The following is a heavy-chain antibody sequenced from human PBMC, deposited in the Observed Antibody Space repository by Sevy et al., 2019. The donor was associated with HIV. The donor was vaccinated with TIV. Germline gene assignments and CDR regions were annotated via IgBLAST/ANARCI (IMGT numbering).Heavy chain of an antibody. V-gene: IGHV3-9*01. D-gene: IGHD3-22*01. CDR2: MAWNDYVL. CDR3: ARDPHSSGLGDFDY. CDR1: GFNFDDYG. J-gene: IGHJ4*01. Sequence: QLGGSLRLSCAASGFNFDDYGMHWVRQAPGKGLEWVSGMAWNDYVLGYADSVKGRFIISRDNAKNSLFLQMDNLRPEDTALYFCARDPHSSGLGDFDYWGPGTLVTVSS.